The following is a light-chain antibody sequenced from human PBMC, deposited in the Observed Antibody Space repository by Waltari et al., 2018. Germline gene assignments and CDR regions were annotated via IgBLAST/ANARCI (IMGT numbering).Light chain of an antibody. V-gene: IGKV3-20*01. CDR1: QSISKF. J-gene: IGKJ1*01. CDR3: QKYEALPAT. CDR2: EAS. Sequence: LSGMAGQSISKFLVCYQHKPCQAPTLPIYEASMVANGIPDMFSGSESGTDFSHMILRLESEDFAVYYSQKYEALPATFGQGTKVEIK.